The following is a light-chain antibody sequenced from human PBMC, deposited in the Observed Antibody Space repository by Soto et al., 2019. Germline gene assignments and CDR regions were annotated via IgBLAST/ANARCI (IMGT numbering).Light chain of an antibody. J-gene: IGLJ2*01. CDR2: EVS. Sequence: QSALTQPASVSGSPGQSITISCTGTSSDVGGYDFVSWYQHHPGKVPKLMIFEVSKRPSVVSNRFSGSKSGNTASLTISGLQAEDEADYYCSSYTSTTLVFGGGTKLTVL. CDR1: SSDVGGYDF. V-gene: IGLV2-14*01. CDR3: SSYTSTTLV.